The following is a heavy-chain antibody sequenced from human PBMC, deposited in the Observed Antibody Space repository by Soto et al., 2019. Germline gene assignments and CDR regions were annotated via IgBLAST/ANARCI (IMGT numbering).Heavy chain of an antibody. CDR1: GFTFSSYA. CDR2: ISGSGGST. Sequence: GGSLRLSCAASGFTFSSYAMSWVRQAPGKGLEWVSAISGSGGSTYYADSVKGRFTISRDNSKNTLYLQMNSLRAEDTAVFYYAKERSRGWSFDYRDQGTLVTDSA. V-gene: IGHV3-23*01. CDR3: AKERSRGWSFDY. J-gene: IGHJ4*02. D-gene: IGHD6-19*01.